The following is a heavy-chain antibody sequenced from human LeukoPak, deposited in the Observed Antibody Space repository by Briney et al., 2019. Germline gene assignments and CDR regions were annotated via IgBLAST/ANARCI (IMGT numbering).Heavy chain of an antibody. D-gene: IGHD4-11*01. CDR1: GFTFDDYG. CDR2: INWNGVTT. CDR3: ARERGGDYSNYYYYYSMDV. J-gene: IGHJ6*03. Sequence: GGSLRLSCAASGFTFDDYGMSWVRQAPGKGLEWVSGINWNGVTTRYADSVKGRFTISRDNAKNSLYLQMNSLRAEDAAFYYCARERGGDYSNYYYYYSMDVWGKGTTVTVSS. V-gene: IGHV3-20*04.